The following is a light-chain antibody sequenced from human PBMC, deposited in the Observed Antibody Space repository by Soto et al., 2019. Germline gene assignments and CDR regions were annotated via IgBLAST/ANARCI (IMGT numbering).Light chain of an antibody. CDR2: DAS. CDR1: QSVSSY. CDR3: QQRSNWPPYT. V-gene: IGKV3-11*01. Sequence: EIVLTQSPATLPLSPGERATLSCRASQSVSSYLAWYQQKPGQATRLLIYDASNRATGIPARFSGSGSGTDFPLTISSLAPEDFAVYYCQQRSNWPPYTFGQGTKLEIK. J-gene: IGKJ2*01.